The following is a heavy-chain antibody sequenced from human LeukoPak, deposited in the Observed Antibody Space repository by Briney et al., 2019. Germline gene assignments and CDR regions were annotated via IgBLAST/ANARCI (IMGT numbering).Heavy chain of an antibody. J-gene: IGHJ4*02. CDR2: INHSGST. V-gene: IGHV4-34*01. CDR3: ARGERRPRAGALDY. Sequence: SETLSLTCAVYGGSFSGYCWSWIRQPPGKGLEWIGEINHSGSTNYNPSLKSRVTISVDTSRNQFSLKLSSVTAADTAVYYCARGERRPRAGALDYWGQGTLVTVSS. CDR1: GGSFSGYC. D-gene: IGHD1-1*01.